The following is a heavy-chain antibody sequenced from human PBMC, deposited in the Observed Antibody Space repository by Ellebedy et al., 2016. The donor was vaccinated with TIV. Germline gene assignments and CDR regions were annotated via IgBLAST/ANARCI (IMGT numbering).Heavy chain of an antibody. D-gene: IGHD6-13*01. Sequence: SETLSLTXTVSGGSISSGSYYWSWIRQPAGKGLEWIGRIYTSGSTNYNPSLKSRVTMSVDTSKNQFSLKLSSVTAADTAVYYCARAEKRIAAAGREYYYYYYMDVWGKGTTVTVSS. V-gene: IGHV4-61*02. CDR1: GGSISSGSYY. J-gene: IGHJ6*03. CDR3: ARAEKRIAAAGREYYYYYYMDV. CDR2: IYTSGST.